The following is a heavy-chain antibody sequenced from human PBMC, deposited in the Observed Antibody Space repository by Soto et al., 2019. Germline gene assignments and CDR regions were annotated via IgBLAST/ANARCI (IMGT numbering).Heavy chain of an antibody. CDR3: ARVSYSSSSAQGVPYYYGMDV. J-gene: IGHJ6*02. V-gene: IGHV3-7*05. CDR2: IKQDGSEK. CDR1: GFTFSSYW. Sequence: PGGSLRLSCAASGFTFSSYWMSWVRQAPGKGLEWVANIKQDGSEKYYVDSVKGRFTISRDNAKNSLYLQMNSLRAEDTAVYYCARVSYSSSSAQGVPYYYGMDVWGQGTTVTVSS. D-gene: IGHD6-6*01.